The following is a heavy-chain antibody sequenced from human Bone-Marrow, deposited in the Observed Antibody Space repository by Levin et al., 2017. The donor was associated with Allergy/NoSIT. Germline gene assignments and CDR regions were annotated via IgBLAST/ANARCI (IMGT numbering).Heavy chain of an antibody. Sequence: GGSLRLSCAASGFTFDDYAMHWVRRGPGKGLEWVSGISWNSASIGYADSVRGRFTVSRDNTKKSLYLQMNNLRPEDTAFYYCTKAFWTGYYPMTDWGQGTLVTVSS. CDR3: TKAFWTGYYPMTD. J-gene: IGHJ4*02. CDR2: ISWNSASI. CDR1: GFTFDDYA. D-gene: IGHD3/OR15-3a*01. V-gene: IGHV3-9*01.